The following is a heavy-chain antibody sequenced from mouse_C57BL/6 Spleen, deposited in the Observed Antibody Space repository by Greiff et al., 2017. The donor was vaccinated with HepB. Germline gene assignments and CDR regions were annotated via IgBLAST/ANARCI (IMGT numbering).Heavy chain of an antibody. CDR1: GFSLTSYG. D-gene: IGHD4-1*01. Sequence: QVQLQQSGPGLVAPSQSLSITCTVSGFSLTSYGVHWVRQPPGKGLEWLVVIWSDGSTTYNTALKSRLSISKDNSKSQVFLKMNSLQTDDTAMYYCARQRDWDGDFDVWGTGTTVTVSS. CDR3: ARQRDWDGDFDV. J-gene: IGHJ1*03. CDR2: IWSDGST. V-gene: IGHV2-6-1*01.